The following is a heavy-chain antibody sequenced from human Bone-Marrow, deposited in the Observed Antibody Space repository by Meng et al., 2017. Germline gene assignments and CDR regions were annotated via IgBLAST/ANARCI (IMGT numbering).Heavy chain of an antibody. CDR2: TSRDGSDT. CDR1: GSTFSRYW. CDR3: AAAWELLPPGY. J-gene: IGHJ4*02. Sequence: EAQLVEFGGGLGEPGGALRLSCVDSGSTFSRYWMHWVRQAPGKGLVWVSRTSRDGSDTVYADSVKGRFTMSRDNAKNTLYLQMNSLRAEDTAVYYCAAAWELLPPGYWGQGTLVTVSS. D-gene: IGHD1-26*01. V-gene: IGHV3-74*01.